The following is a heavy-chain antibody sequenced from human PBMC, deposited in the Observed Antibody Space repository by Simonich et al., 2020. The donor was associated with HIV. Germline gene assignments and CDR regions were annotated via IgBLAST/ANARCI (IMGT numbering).Heavy chain of an antibody. CDR3: ARGGPAGYFDF. J-gene: IGHJ4*02. CDR2: IGTAGDT. CDR1: GFTFSSSD. V-gene: IGHV3-13*01. Sequence: EVHLVESGGGLVQPGGSLRLSCAASGFTFSSSDMHRVRQATGKDLEWVSAIGTAGDTYYPGSVKGRFTISRENANNSLYLQMNSLRAGDTAMYYCARGGPAGYFDFWGQGTLVTVSS.